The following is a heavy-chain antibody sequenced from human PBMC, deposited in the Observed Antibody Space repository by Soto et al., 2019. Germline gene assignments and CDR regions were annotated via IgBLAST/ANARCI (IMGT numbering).Heavy chain of an antibody. D-gene: IGHD2-2*01. CDR3: AKDFYCSSTSCLYYFDY. J-gene: IGHJ4*02. V-gene: IGHV3-23*01. CDR2: ISGSGGST. CDR1: GFTFSSYA. Sequence: EVLLLESGGGLVQPGGSLRLSCAASGFTFSSYAMSWVRQAPGKGLEWVSAISGSGGSTYYADSVKGRFTISRDNSKNTLYLQMNSLRAEDTAVYYCAKDFYCSSTSCLYYFDYWGQGTLVTVSS.